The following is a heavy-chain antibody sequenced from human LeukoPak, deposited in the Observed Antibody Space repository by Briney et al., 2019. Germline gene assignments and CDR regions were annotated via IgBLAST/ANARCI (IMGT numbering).Heavy chain of an antibody. V-gene: IGHV5-10-1*01. Sequence: GESLKISCKGSGYSFTSYWISWVRQMPGKGLEWMGRIDPSDSYIKYSPSFQGHVSISADKSISTAYLQWSSLKASDTAMYYCARHDYGGNAARYWGQGTLVTASS. J-gene: IGHJ4*02. D-gene: IGHD4-23*01. CDR3: ARHDYGGNAARY. CDR2: IDPSDSYI. CDR1: GYSFTSYW.